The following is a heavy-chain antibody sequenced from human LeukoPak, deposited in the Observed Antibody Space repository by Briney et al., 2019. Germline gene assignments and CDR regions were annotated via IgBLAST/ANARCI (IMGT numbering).Heavy chain of an antibody. J-gene: IGHJ4*02. CDR1: GFTFSSYS. Sequence: PGGSLRLSSAASGFTFSSYSMNWVRQAPGKGLEWVSYISSSSSTIYYADSVKGRFTISRDNSKNTLYLQMNSLRAEDTAVYYCARSEGYDSSTLDYWGQGTLVTVSS. CDR2: ISSSSSTI. D-gene: IGHD6-13*01. V-gene: IGHV3-48*01. CDR3: ARSEGYDSSTLDY.